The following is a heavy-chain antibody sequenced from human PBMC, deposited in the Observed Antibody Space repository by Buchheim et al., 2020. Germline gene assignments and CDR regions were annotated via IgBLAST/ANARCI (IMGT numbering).Heavy chain of an antibody. D-gene: IGHD3-16*02. CDR3: ARGPYVWGSYRHGNWFDP. J-gene: IGHJ5*02. CDR1: GGSFSGYY. CDR2: INHSGST. V-gene: IGHV4-34*01. Sequence: QVQLQQWGAGLLKPSETLSLTCAVYGGSFSGYYWSWIRQPPGKGLEWIGEINHSGSTNYNPSLKSRVPISVDTSKNQFSLKLSSVTAADTAVYYCARGPYVWGSYRHGNWFDPWGQGTL.